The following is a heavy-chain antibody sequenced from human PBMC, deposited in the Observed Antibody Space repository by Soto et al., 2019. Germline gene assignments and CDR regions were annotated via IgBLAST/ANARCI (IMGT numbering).Heavy chain of an antibody. Sequence: QGQLVQSGAEVKKPGASVKVSCKASGYTFTSYDINWVRQATGQGLEWMGWMNPNSGNTVYAQKFQGRVTMTRNTPISTAYMELRSIRSEDTAVFCCASLPWANYYYYGMDVWGQGTPVTVSS. CDR2: MNPNSGNT. D-gene: IGHD7-27*01. V-gene: IGHV1-8*01. J-gene: IGHJ6*02. CDR1: GYTFTSYD. CDR3: ASLPWANYYYYGMDV.